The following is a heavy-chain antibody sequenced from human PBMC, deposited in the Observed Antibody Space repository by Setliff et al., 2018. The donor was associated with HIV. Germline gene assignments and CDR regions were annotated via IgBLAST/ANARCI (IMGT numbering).Heavy chain of an antibody. Sequence: GGSLRLSCAASGFSFGSHSMAWVRQAPGKGLEWVAYISSTSATIFYADSVKGRFTISRDNSKNTLYLQMDSLRAEDTAVYYCTKNLYSSRWSPLDYWGQGTLVTVSS. J-gene: IGHJ4*02. CDR2: ISSTSATI. CDR1: GFSFGSHS. D-gene: IGHD6-13*01. CDR3: TKNLYSSRWSPLDY. V-gene: IGHV3-48*01.